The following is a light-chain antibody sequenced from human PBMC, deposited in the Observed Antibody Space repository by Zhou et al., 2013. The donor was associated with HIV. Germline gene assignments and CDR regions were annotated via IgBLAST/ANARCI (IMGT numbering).Light chain of an antibody. J-gene: IGKJ2*01. V-gene: IGKV3-15*01. CDR3: QQYNTWPYT. CDR2: GSS. Sequence: EITVTQSPATLSASPGERVTLSCWTSQSVTTDLATDLAWYQQKAGQAPRLLIYGSSTRATGVPARFSGSGSGTEFTLSINTVQSEDFAVYYCQQYNTWPYTFGQGTKLDFK. CDR1: QSVTTD.